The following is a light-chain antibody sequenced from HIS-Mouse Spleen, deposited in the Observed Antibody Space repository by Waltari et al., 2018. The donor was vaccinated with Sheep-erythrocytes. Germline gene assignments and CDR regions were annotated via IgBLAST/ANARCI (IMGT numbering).Light chain of an antibody. CDR2: QDS. J-gene: IGLJ2*01. Sequence: SYELTQPPSVSVSPGQTASITCSGDKLGDKYACWYQQKPGQSPLLVIYQDSKRPSGIPERFSGSNSGNTATLTISGTQAMDKADYYCQAWDSSTVVFGGGTKLTVL. CDR3: QAWDSSTVV. CDR1: KLGDKY. V-gene: IGLV3-1*01.